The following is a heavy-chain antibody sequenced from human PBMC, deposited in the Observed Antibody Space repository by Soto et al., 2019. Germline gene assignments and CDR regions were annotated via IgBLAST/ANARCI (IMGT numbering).Heavy chain of an antibody. D-gene: IGHD3-9*01. Sequence: EVQLVESGGDLVQRGGSLRLFCAASGFPLSFYWVQLVRHNPGKGLDLVGRISGDGVTTYYADSVTGRFTVSRDNAKNTLSLQISGLRAEDTAVYYCAREYYGLLTGYYTDYWGQGTLVSVSS. V-gene: IGHV3-74*01. CDR3: AREYYGLLTGYYTDY. J-gene: IGHJ4*02. CDR2: ISGDGVTT. CDR1: GFPLSFYW.